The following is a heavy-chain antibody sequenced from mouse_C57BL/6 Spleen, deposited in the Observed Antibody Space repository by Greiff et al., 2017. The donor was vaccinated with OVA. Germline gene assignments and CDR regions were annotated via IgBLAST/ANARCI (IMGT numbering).Heavy chain of an antibody. CDR1: GYTFTSYW. V-gene: IGHV1-72*01. D-gene: IGHD3-1*01. CDR2: IDPNSGGT. CDR3: ARSGYLRGFDY. J-gene: IGHJ2*01. Sequence: QVQLQQPGAELVKPGASVKLSCKASGYTFTSYWMHWVKQRPGRCLEWIGRIDPNSGGTKYNEKFKSKATLTVDKPSSTAYMQLSSLTSEDSAVYYCARSGYLRGFDYWGQGTTLTVSS.